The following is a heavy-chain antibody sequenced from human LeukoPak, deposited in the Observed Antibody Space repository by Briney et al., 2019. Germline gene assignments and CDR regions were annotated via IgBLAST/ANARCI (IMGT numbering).Heavy chain of an antibody. CDR3: AKFDRFLEWSADY. V-gene: IGHV3-30*02. CDR2: IRYDGSNK. D-gene: IGHD3-3*01. Sequence: GALRLSCAASGFTFSSYGMHWVRQAPGKGLEWVAFIRYDGSNKYYADSVKGRFTISRDNSKNTLYLQMNNLRAEDTAVYYCAKFDRFLEWSADYWGQGTLVTVSS. CDR1: GFTFSSYG. J-gene: IGHJ4*02.